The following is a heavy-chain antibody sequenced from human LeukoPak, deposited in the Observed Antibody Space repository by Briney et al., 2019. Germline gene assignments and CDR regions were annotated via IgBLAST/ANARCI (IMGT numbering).Heavy chain of an antibody. D-gene: IGHD7-27*01. CDR3: ARDSARLGISWYFDL. V-gene: IGHV3-30*04. J-gene: IGHJ2*01. CDR2: ISYDRSHE. CDR1: GFTFSNA. Sequence: GGSLRLSCAASGFTFSNALHWVRQAPGKGLEWVAVISYDRSHEYYADSVKGRFTISRDDSKNTLHLQMNSLRAEDTAVYHCARDSARLGISWYFDLWGRGTLVAVSS.